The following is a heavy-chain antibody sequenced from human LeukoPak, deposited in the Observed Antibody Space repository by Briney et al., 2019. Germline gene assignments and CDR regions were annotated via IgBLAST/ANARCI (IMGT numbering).Heavy chain of an antibody. J-gene: IGHJ6*03. D-gene: IGHD5-18*01. CDR3: ARTTEGGYTYGYFYYYYMDV. V-gene: IGHV1-18*01. CDR2: ISADNGDI. CDR1: GYTFSSYG. Sequence: ASVKVSCKASGYTFSSYGISWVRQAPGQGLEWMGSISADNGDINYAEKLQGRVTTTTDTSTSTAYTELRSLRSDDTAVYYCARTTEGGYTYGYFYYYYMDVWGKGTTVTISS.